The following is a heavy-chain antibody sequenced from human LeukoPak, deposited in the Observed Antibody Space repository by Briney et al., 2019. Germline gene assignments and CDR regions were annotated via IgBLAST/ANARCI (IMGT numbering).Heavy chain of an antibody. D-gene: IGHD1-26*01. V-gene: IGHV4-59*08. Sequence: SETLSLTCTVSGGSISSYYWSWIRQPPGKGLEWIGYIYYSGSTNYNPSLKSRVTISVDTSKNQFPLKLSSVTAADTAVYYCARSSVGATDFDYWGQGTLVTVSS. CDR2: IYYSGST. CDR3: ARSSVGATDFDY. J-gene: IGHJ4*02. CDR1: GGSISSYY.